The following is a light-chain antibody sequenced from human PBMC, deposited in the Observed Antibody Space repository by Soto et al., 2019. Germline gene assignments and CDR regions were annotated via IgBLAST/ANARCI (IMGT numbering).Light chain of an antibody. CDR3: QQYGSSPPGT. Sequence: EIVLTQSPGTLSLSPGERATLSCRASQSVSSSYLAWYQQKPGQAPRLLIYGVSSRVTGIPDRFTGSGSGTDFTLNLSRLEPEDFAVYYCQQYGSSPPGTFGQGTKVEIK. V-gene: IGKV3-20*01. CDR1: QSVSSSY. J-gene: IGKJ1*01. CDR2: GVS.